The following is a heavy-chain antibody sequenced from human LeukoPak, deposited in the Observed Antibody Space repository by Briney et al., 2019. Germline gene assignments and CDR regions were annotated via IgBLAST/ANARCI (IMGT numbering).Heavy chain of an antibody. Sequence: GGSLRLSCAASGFTVSSNYMSWVRQAPGKGLEWVSVIYSGGSTYYADSVKGRFTISRDNSKNTLYLQMNSLRAKDTAVYYCAGGTSNYYDSSGYLEPIDYWGQGTLVTVSS. D-gene: IGHD3-22*01. CDR1: GFTVSSNY. CDR3: AGGTSNYYDSSGYLEPIDY. CDR2: IYSGGST. J-gene: IGHJ4*02. V-gene: IGHV3-66*01.